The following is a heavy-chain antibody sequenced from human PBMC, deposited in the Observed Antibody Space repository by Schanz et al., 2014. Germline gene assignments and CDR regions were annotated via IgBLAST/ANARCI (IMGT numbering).Heavy chain of an antibody. D-gene: IGHD3-22*01. CDR1: GFSVGNQY. CDR3: VSVYDSSGYVSFNY. J-gene: IGHJ4*02. CDR2: ISSSSSTI. Sequence: EVQLVESGGGLVQPGGSLRLSCAASGFSVGNQYMNWVRQAPGKGLEWISYISSSSSTIYHADSVKGRFTISRDNAKNSLYLQMNSLRAEDTAVYYCVSVYDSSGYVSFNYWGQGTLVTVSS. V-gene: IGHV3-48*01.